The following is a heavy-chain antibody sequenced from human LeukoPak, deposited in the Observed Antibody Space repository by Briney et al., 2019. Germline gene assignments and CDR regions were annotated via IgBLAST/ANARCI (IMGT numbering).Heavy chain of an antibody. V-gene: IGHV4-4*02. CDR3: AREAVRASYDSSSCSWEPENYFDY. J-gene: IGHJ4*02. CDR1: GGSISSSNW. D-gene: IGHD3-22*01. CDR2: IYHSGAT. Sequence: SGTLSLTCAVSGGSISSSNWWSWVRQPPGKGLEWIGEIYHSGATNYSPSLKSRVTISVDKSKNQFSLKLSSVTAADTAFYYCAREAVRASYDSSSCSWEPENYFDYWGQGTLVTVSS.